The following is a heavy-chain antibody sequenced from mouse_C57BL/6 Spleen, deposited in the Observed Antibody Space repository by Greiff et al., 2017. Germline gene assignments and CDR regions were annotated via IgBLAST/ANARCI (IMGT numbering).Heavy chain of an antibody. V-gene: IGHV5-17*01. CDR1: GFTFSDYG. CDR3: ARKDYYGSSLGY. Sequence: VQLKESGGGLVKPGGSLKLSCAASGFTFSDYGMHWVRQAPEKGLEWVAYISTGSSTIYYADTVKGRYTISRDNAKNTLFLQMTSLRSEDTAMYYCARKDYYGSSLGYWGQGTSVTVSS. CDR2: ISTGSSTI. J-gene: IGHJ4*01. D-gene: IGHD1-1*01.